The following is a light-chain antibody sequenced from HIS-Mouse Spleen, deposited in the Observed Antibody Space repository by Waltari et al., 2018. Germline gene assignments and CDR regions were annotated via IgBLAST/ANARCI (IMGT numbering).Light chain of an antibody. CDR3: CSYAGSSTVV. CDR1: SSDVGSYNL. Sequence: QSALTQPASVSGSPGQSITIPCTGTSSDVGSYNLVTWYQQPPGKAPTIRIYAGSKRPSGGSNRFSGSTSGKTASLTISGLQAEDEADYYCCSYAGSSTVVFGGGTKLTVL. CDR2: AGS. V-gene: IGLV2-23*01. J-gene: IGLJ2*01.